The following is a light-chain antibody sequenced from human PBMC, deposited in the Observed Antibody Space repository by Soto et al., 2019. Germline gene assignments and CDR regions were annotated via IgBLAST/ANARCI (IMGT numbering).Light chain of an antibody. J-gene: IGKJ1*01. V-gene: IGKV3-20*01. Sequence: EVVLTQSPGTLSLSPGDTATLSCRATQSISSGYLAWYQQKPGQAPRLLIYGASSRANGIPDRFSGIGSGADFSLTITGLGPDDVAVYYCQHYGSSTRTFGQGTKVEIK. CDR1: QSISSGY. CDR3: QHYGSSTRT. CDR2: GAS.